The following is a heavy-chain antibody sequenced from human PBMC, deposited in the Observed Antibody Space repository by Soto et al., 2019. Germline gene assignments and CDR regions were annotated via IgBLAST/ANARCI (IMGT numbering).Heavy chain of an antibody. CDR2: ISYSGST. Sequence: SETLSLTCTVSGGSMSSHYWTWLRQPPGKGLEWIGYISYSGSTYYNPSLKSRVTISADTSRTQFSLKLSSVIAADTAVYYCARADPDASVGYWGQGTLVTVSS. D-gene: IGHD3-16*01. J-gene: IGHJ4*02. CDR1: GGSMSSHY. CDR3: ARADPDASVGY. V-gene: IGHV4-59*11.